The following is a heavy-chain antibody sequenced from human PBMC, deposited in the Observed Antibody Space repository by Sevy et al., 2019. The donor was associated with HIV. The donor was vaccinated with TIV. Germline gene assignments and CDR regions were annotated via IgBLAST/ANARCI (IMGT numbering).Heavy chain of an antibody. D-gene: IGHD5-18*01. CDR1: GFTFSSNA. CDR3: ARDPPARDTAMVTGFDY. J-gene: IGHJ4*02. V-gene: IGHV3-30-3*01. CDR2: ISYDGSNK. Sequence: AGSLRLSCAASGFTFSSNAMHWVLQAPGKVLEWVAVISYDGSNKYYADSVKGRFTISRDNTKNTLYLQMKSLRAEDSAVYYCARDPPARDTAMVTGFDYWGQGTLVTVSS.